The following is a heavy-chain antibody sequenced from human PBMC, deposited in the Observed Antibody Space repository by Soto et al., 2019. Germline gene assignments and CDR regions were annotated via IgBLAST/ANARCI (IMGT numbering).Heavy chain of an antibody. D-gene: IGHD3-10*01. J-gene: IGHJ6*02. CDR2: ISYDGSNK. CDR3: AKDGRHYGSEPRIMDV. CDR1: GFTFTSYG. Sequence: QVQLVESGGGVVQPGTSLRLSCAASGFTFTSYGMHWVRQAPGKGLEWVAVISYDGSNKYSADSLKGRFTISRDNSKNTLYRQMNSLRAEDTAVYYCAKDGRHYGSEPRIMDVWGQGTTVTVSS. V-gene: IGHV3-30*18.